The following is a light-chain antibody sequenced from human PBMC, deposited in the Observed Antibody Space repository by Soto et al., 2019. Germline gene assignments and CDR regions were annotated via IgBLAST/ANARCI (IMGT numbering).Light chain of an antibody. J-gene: IGKJ1*01. Sequence: IVLTQSPATLSLSPGAGATLSCRAGQSVSNYLAWYQQKPGQAPRLLIYDTFNRATGIPARFSGSGSGTAFTLTISSLEPEDLAVYFCVQRSTWPWTSGQGTKVEIK. CDR2: DTF. V-gene: IGKV3-11*01. CDR1: QSVSNY. CDR3: VQRSTWPWT.